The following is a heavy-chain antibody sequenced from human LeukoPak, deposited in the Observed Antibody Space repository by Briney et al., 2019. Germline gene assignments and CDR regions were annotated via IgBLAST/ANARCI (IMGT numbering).Heavy chain of an antibody. CDR2: ISDNGGST. D-gene: IGHD5-18*01. J-gene: IGHJ4*02. Sequence: PGVPLRLSCAASGFPFSRHAMQWAPQAPGKGLEYISSISDNGGSTFYANSVKGRFTISRDNSNNMLYLQMGSLRVEDMAVYYCSRGLDRGYAYGPLEWGQGALVTVSS. CDR1: GFPFSRHA. V-gene: IGHV3-64*01. CDR3: SRGLDRGYAYGPLE.